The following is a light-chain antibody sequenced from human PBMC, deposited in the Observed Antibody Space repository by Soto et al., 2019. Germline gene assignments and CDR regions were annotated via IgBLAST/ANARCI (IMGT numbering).Light chain of an antibody. Sequence: DIQTTQSPSTLSASVGDRVTITCRASQSISSWLAWYQQKPGKAPKLLIYDASSLESGVPSRFSGSGSGTEFTLTISSLQPDDFATYYCQQYNSYSFGGGTKAEIK. J-gene: IGKJ4*01. V-gene: IGKV1-5*01. CDR2: DAS. CDR3: QQYNSYS. CDR1: QSISSW.